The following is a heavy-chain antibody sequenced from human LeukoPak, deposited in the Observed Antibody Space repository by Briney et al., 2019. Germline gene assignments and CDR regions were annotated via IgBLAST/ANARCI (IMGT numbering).Heavy chain of an antibody. CDR3: ARSTWIQLWLFSY. CDR2: ISSSGSTI. D-gene: IGHD5-18*01. Sequence: PGGSLRLSCAASGFTFSDYYMSWIRQAPGKGLEWVSYISSSGSTIYYADSVKGRFTISRDNAKNSLYLQMNSLRAEDTAVYYCARSTWIQLWLFSYWGQGTLVTVSS. J-gene: IGHJ4*02. CDR1: GFTFSDYY. V-gene: IGHV3-11*04.